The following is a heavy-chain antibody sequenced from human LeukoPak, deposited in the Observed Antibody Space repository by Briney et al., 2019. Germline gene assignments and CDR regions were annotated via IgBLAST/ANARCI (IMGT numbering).Heavy chain of an antibody. CDR1: GFTFSNYA. CDR3: AKGVRYLDWWILDY. CDR2: ISGSDYA. Sequence: GGSLRLSCAASGFTFSNYAMGWVRQAPGKGLERVSGISGSDYAYYTDSVKGRFTISRDNSKNTLYLQMNTLRAEDTAVYYCAKGVRYLDWWILDYWGQGTLVPVSS. D-gene: IGHD3-9*01. V-gene: IGHV3-23*01. J-gene: IGHJ4*02.